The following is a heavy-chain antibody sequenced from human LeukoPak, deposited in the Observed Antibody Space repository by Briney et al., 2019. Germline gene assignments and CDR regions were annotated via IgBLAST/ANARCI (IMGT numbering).Heavy chain of an antibody. D-gene: IGHD1-26*01. Sequence: SSETLSLTCAVYGGSFSGYYWSWIRQPPGKGLEWIGEINHSGSTNYNPSLKSRVTISVDTSKNQFSLKLSPVTAADTAVYYCARRRRIVGATPGAFGIWGQGTMVTVSS. J-gene: IGHJ3*02. CDR3: ARRRRIVGATPGAFGI. CDR2: INHSGST. V-gene: IGHV4-34*01. CDR1: GGSFSGYY.